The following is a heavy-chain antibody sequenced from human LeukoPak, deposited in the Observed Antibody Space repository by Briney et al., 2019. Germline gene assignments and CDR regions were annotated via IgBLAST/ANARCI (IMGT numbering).Heavy chain of an antibody. J-gene: IGHJ4*02. CDR3: AKDRGGVYYGSGSYYFDY. CDR2: ISGSGGST. CDR1: GFTFSSYA. Sequence: GSLRLSCAASGFTFSSYAMSWVRQAPGKGLEWVSAISGSGGSTYYADSVKGRFTISRDNSKNTLYLQMNSLRAEDTAVYYCAKDRGGVYYGSGSYYFDYWGQGTLVTVSS. D-gene: IGHD3-10*01. V-gene: IGHV3-23*01.